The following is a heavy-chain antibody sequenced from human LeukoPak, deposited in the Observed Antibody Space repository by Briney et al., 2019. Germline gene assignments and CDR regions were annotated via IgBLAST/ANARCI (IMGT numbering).Heavy chain of an antibody. V-gene: IGHV5-51*01. J-gene: IGHJ5*02. Sequence: GESLKISCKVSGYSFTTYWNGWVRQMPGRGLEWMGIIYPGDSATRYSPSFQGQVTFSADKSINTAYLQWSSLKASDTAMYYCAKHGSGYEPDHWGQGTLVTVSS. D-gene: IGHD5-12*01. CDR3: AKHGSGYEPDH. CDR1: GYSFTTYW. CDR2: IYPGDSAT.